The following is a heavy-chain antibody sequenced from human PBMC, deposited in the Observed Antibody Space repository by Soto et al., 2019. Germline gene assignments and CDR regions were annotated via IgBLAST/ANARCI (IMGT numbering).Heavy chain of an antibody. CDR3: ARGPRFSHSFDP. CDR2: VYRSGGT. D-gene: IGHD3-3*01. V-gene: IGHV4-4*07. Sequence: QVQLQESGPGLVKPSETLSLTCTVSGGAISGYYWTWIRQPAGKGLEWIGRVYRSGGTKYNPSLKNRIHMALNMSKNQISLRLNFVTAADPALYFCARGPRFSHSFDPWGQGTLVTVSS. CDR1: GGAISGYY. J-gene: IGHJ5*02.